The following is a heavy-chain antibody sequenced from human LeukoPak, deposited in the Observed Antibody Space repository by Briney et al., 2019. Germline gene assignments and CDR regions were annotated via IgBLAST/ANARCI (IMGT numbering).Heavy chain of an antibody. J-gene: IGHJ4*02. CDR2: IYSGGST. CDR1: GFTVSSNY. CDR3: VRDGFDDSGSYIPFAN. D-gene: IGHD3-10*01. Sequence: GGSLRLSCAASGFTVSSNYMSWVRQAPGKGLEWVSVIYSGGSTYYADSVKGRFTISSDNVKNTVFLQMNSLRAEDTAVYFCVRDGFDDSGSYIPFANWGQGTLVAVSS. V-gene: IGHV3-53*01.